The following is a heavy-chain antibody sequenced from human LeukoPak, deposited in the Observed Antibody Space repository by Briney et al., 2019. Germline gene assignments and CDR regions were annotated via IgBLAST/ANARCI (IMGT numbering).Heavy chain of an antibody. CDR1: GFRFTSYW. CDR2: IYPGDSDT. CDR3: ARSNVPAGDFDY. Sequence: GESLKISCQGSGFRFTSYWIAWVRQTPEKGLEWMGIIYPGDSDTNYSPSFRDQVTISADTSVNTAYLHWSSLKASDTAMYYCARSNVPAGDFDYWGQGTLVTVSS. J-gene: IGHJ4*02. D-gene: IGHD3-10*02. V-gene: IGHV5-51*01.